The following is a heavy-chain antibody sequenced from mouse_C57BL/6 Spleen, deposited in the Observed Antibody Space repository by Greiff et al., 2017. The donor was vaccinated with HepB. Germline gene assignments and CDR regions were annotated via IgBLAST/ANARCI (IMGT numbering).Heavy chain of an antibody. J-gene: IGHJ2*01. V-gene: IGHV1-55*01. D-gene: IGHD1-1*01. CDR3: ARGHYGSSPFDY. CDR2: IYPGSGST. CDR1: GYTFTSYW. Sequence: QVQLQQPGAELVKPGASVKMSCKASGYTFTSYWITWVKQRPGQGLEWIGDIYPGSGSTNYNEKFKSKATLTVDTSSSTAYMQLSSLTSEDSAVYYCARGHYGSSPFDYWGQGTTLTVSS.